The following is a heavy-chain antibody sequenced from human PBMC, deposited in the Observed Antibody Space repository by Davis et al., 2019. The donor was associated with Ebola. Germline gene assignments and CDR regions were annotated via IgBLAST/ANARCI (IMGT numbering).Heavy chain of an antibody. V-gene: IGHV1-18*01. CDR3: ARDGLWFGELLSYYFDY. J-gene: IGHJ4*02. Sequence: ASVKVSCKASGGTFSSYAISWVRQAPGQGLEWMGWISAYNGNTNYAQKLQGRVTMTTDTSTSTAYMELRSLRSDDTAVYYCARDGLWFGELLSYYFDYWGQGTLVTVSS. CDR2: ISAYNGNT. CDR1: GGTFSSYA. D-gene: IGHD3-10*01.